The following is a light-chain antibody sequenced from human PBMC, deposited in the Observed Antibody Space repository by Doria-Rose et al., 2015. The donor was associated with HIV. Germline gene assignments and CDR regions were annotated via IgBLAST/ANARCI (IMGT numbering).Light chain of an antibody. Sequence: DIRLTQSPSSVSASVGDRVTITCRASEAISSWLVWYQQKPGKAPKVLIYAASTLQSGVPSRFSGSGFGTDFTLTISNLQPEDFATYYCQQSNSFHITFGQGTRLEIK. V-gene: IGKV1-12*01. CDR2: AAS. J-gene: IGKJ5*01. CDR1: EAISSW. CDR3: QQSNSFHIT.